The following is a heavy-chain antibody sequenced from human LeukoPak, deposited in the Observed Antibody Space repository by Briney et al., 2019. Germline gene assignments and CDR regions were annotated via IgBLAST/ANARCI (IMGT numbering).Heavy chain of an antibody. CDR1: GFTFSSYG. Sequence: PGGSLRLSCAASGFTFSSYGMHWVRQAPGKGLEWVAVISYDGSNKYYADSVKGRFTISRDNSKSTLYLQMNSLRAEDTAVYYCANSPGSGWSGFDYWGQGTLVTVSS. J-gene: IGHJ4*02. CDR2: ISYDGSNK. CDR3: ANSPGSGWSGFDY. D-gene: IGHD6-19*01. V-gene: IGHV3-30*18.